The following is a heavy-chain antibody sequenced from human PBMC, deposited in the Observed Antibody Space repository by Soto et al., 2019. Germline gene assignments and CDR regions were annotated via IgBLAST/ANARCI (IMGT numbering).Heavy chain of an antibody. V-gene: IGHV3-15*01. D-gene: IGHD4-4*01. CDR3: TTESWSRNTSPRFDL. CDR2: IKSTTDGGTT. CDR1: GFTFSNAW. Sequence: GGSLRLSCAGSGFTFSNAWMSWFRQAPGKGLEWVGRIKSTTDGGTTDYAAPVKGRVTISRDDSKNTLYLLMDSLKTEDTAVYYCTTESWSRNTSPRFDLWGQGTLVTVSS. J-gene: IGHJ5*02.